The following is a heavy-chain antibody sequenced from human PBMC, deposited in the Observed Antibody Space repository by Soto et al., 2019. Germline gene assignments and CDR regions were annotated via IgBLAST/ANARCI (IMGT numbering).Heavy chain of an antibody. J-gene: IGHJ6*02. CDR2: IYYSGST. Sequence: PSETLSLTCTVSGGSISSYYWSWIRQPPGKGLEWIGYIYYSGSTNYNPSLKSRVTISVDTSKNQFSLKLSSVTAADTAVYYCARGYSSGWSLRNYYYYYYGMDVWGQGTTVTSP. D-gene: IGHD6-19*01. CDR1: GGSISSYY. CDR3: ARGYSSGWSLRNYYYYYYGMDV. V-gene: IGHV4-59*01.